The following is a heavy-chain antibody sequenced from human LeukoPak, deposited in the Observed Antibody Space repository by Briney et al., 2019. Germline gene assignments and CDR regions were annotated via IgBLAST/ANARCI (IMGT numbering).Heavy chain of an antibody. J-gene: IGHJ2*01. Sequence: GGSLRLSCAASEFTFTSYAMSWVRQAPGKGLEWVSAISGSGGNTYYADSVKGRFTISRDNYKNTLYLQMNSLRAEDTAVYYCAKKISWWYFDLWGRGTLVTVSS. V-gene: IGHV3-23*01. CDR1: EFTFTSYA. D-gene: IGHD6-13*01. CDR3: AKKISWWYFDL. CDR2: ISGSGGNT.